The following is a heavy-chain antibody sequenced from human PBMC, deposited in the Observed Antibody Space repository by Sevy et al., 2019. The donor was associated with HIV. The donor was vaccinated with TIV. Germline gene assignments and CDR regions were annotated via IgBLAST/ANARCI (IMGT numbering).Heavy chain of an antibody. V-gene: IGHV3-48*03. CDR2: ISSSGSSM. Sequence: GGSLRLSCAASGFTFSSYEMNWVRQAPGKGLEWLSHISSSGSSMYYADSVKGRFTISRDNAKNSLYLQMNSLRAEDXXXXXXXXXXXXXXXXXXKDAFDIWGQGTMVTVSS. J-gene: IGHJ3*02. CDR1: GFTFSSYE. CDR3: XXXXXXXXXXXXKDAFDI.